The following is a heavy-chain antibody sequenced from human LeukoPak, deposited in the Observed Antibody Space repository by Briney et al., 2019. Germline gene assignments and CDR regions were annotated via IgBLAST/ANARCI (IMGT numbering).Heavy chain of an antibody. CDR1: GFTFSGVW. CDR3: ARETFIALDV. J-gene: IGHJ6*02. CDR2: MNSDGSNT. V-gene: IGHV3-74*01. Sequence: GGSLRLSCAASGFTFSGVWMQWVRHAPGKGLVWVSRMNSDGSNTNYADSVKGRFTISRDNAKNTLYLQMNSLSAEDTAVYYCARETFIALDVWGQGTTVTVSS. D-gene: IGHD2/OR15-2a*01.